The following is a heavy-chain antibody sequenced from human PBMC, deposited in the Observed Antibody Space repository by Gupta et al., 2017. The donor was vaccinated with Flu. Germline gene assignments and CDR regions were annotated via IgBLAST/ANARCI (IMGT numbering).Heavy chain of an antibody. V-gene: IGHV3-9*01. CDR1: GFTFDDYA. CDR2: ISWNSGSI. D-gene: IGHD2-15*01. J-gene: IGHJ6*02. CDR3: AKMGGYFYYYYGMDV. Sequence: EVQLVESGGGLVQPGRSLRLSFAASGFTFDDYAMHWVRQAPGKGLEWVSGISWNSGSIGYADSVKGRFTISRDNAKNSLYLQMNSLRAEDTALYYCAKMGGYFYYYYGMDVWGQGTTVTVSS.